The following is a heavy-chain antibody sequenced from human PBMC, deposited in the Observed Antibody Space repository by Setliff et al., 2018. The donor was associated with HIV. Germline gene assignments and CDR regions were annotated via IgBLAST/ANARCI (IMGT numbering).Heavy chain of an antibody. D-gene: IGHD2-2*02. CDR1: GGSISTYY. CDR2: IYTSWST. J-gene: IGHJ4*02. CDR3: ARQERYCTSADCYRYFNY. V-gene: IGHV4-4*09. Sequence: SETLSLTCTVSGGSISTYYWTWIRQPPGKGLEWIGYIYTSWSTSYNPSLKSRLTISLDTSKNQFSLKLSSVTAADTAVYYCARQERYCTSADCYRYFNYWGQGTLVTVSS.